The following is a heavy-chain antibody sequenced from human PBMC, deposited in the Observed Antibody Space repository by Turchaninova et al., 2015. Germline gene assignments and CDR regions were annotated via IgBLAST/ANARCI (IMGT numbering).Heavy chain of an antibody. V-gene: IGHV2-5*02. CDR3: AHRRPNSGGWDTGVFDY. CDR2: IYWDDDK. Sequence: QITLKETGPTLVEPTQALALTCAFPGFSLASSGVGVGWIRQAPGKAPAWLAVIYWDDDKRYSPSLKSRLIIAKDTSKNLVVLTMINMDPVDTATYYCAHRRPNSGGWDTGVFDYWGQGTLVTVSS. J-gene: IGHJ4*02. CDR1: GFSLASSGVG. D-gene: IGHD2-15*01.